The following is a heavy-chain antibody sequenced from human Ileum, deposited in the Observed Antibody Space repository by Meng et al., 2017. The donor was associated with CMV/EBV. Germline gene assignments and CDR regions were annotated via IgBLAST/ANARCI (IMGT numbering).Heavy chain of an antibody. D-gene: IGHD4-11*01. J-gene: IGHJ4*02. CDR2: ISSSSSTI. CDR1: GFTFSSYS. CDR3: GRTPIYSDGVGDH. Sequence: GESLKISCAASGFTFSSYSMNWVRQAPGKGLEWVSYISSSSSTIYYADSVKGRFTVSRDDSKNTVYLQMSSLRAEDTAIYYCGRTPIYSDGVGDHWGQGTLVTVSS. V-gene: IGHV3-48*01.